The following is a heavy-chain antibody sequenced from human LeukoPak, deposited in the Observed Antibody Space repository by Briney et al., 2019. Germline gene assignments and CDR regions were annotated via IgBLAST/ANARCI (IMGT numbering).Heavy chain of an antibody. D-gene: IGHD4-23*01. CDR3: AKILYGGNSDYYYYGMDV. Sequence: PGGSLRLSCAASGFTFGSYAMSWVRQAPGKGLEWVSSISGSGGDRYYAESVKGRFTISRDNSKNSLYLQMNSLRTEDTALYYCAKILYGGNSDYYYYGMDVWGQGTTVTVSS. CDR1: GFTFGSYA. CDR2: ISGSGGDR. V-gene: IGHV3-23*01. J-gene: IGHJ6*02.